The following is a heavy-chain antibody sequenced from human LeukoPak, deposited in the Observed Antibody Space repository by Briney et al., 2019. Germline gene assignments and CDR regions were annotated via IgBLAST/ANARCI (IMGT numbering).Heavy chain of an antibody. J-gene: IGHJ4*02. Sequence: APVKASCKASGYTFTRYVISSVRQAPGQRLEGMGWISAYKGNTNYEQKLQGRVAMTTDTYTSTAYMELRSLRSDDEAVYYCARDGGGFGELPFDYWGQGTLVTVSA. CDR3: ARDGGGFGELPFDY. CDR2: ISAYKGNT. CDR1: GYTFTRYV. V-gene: IGHV1-18*01. D-gene: IGHD3-10*01.